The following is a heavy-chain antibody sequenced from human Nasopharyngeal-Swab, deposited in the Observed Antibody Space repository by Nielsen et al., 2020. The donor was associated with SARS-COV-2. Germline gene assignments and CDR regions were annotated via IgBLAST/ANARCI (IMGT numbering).Heavy chain of an antibody. CDR2: ISSSGSTI. J-gene: IGHJ6*02. CDR1: GFTFSSYE. Sequence: LSLTCAASGFTFSSYEMNWVRQAPGKGLEWVSYISSSGSTIYYADSVKGRFTISRDNAKNSLYLQMNSLRAEDTAVYYCARGRAQLWSRVNGMDVWGQGTTVTVSS. V-gene: IGHV3-48*03. CDR3: ARGRAQLWSRVNGMDV. D-gene: IGHD5-18*01.